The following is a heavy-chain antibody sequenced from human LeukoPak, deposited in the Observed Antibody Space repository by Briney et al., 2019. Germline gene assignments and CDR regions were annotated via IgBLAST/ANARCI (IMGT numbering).Heavy chain of an antibody. J-gene: IGHJ6*02. Sequence: GGSLRLSCAGSGFTFSGFWMHWVRQAPGKGLVWVSRITSDGSTTNYADSVKGRFTISRDNSKNTVYLQMNSLRAEDTALYYCARLKNPTGPYYGMDVWGQGTTVTVSS. CDR3: ARLKNPTGPYYGMDV. V-gene: IGHV3-74*01. CDR1: GFTFSGFW. CDR2: ITSDGSTT. D-gene: IGHD3-10*01.